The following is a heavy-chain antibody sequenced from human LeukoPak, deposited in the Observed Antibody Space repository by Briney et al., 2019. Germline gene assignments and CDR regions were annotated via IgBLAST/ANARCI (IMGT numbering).Heavy chain of an antibody. CDR1: GFTFSGSA. Sequence: GGSLKLSCAASGFTFSGSAMHWVRQASGRGLEWVGRIRSKANSYATAYAASVKGRFTISRDNSKNTLYVQMSSLRAEDTAVYYCARSNNGGWGYCDYWGQGSLVTVSS. CDR2: IRSKANSYAT. D-gene: IGHD3-16*01. CDR3: ARSNNGGWGYCDY. J-gene: IGHJ4*02. V-gene: IGHV3-73*01.